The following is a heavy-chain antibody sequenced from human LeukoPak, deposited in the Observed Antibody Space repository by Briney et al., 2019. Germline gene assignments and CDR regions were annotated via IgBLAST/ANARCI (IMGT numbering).Heavy chain of an antibody. Sequence: ASVKVSCKASGYTFTGYYMHWVRQAPGQGLEWMGRINPNSGGTNYAQKFQGRVTMTRDTSISTAYMELSRLRSDDTAVYYCARFVPLTMVRGVIITDYYMDVWGKETTVTVSS. CDR1: GYTFTGYY. CDR2: INPNSGGT. CDR3: ARFVPLTMVRGVIITDYYMDV. D-gene: IGHD3-10*01. V-gene: IGHV1-2*06. J-gene: IGHJ6*03.